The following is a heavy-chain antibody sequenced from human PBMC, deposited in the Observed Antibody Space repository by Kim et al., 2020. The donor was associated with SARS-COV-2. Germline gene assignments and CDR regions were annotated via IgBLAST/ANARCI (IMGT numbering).Heavy chain of an antibody. CDR3: ASPAVAGSQYYYYGMDV. D-gene: IGHD6-19*01. V-gene: IGHV5-51*01. Sequence: GESLKISCKGSGYSFTSYWIGWVRQMPGKGLEWMGIIYPGDSDTRYSPSFQGQVTISADKSISTAYLQWSSLKASDTAMYYCASPAVAGSQYYYYGMDVWGQGTTVTVSS. CDR2: IYPGDSDT. J-gene: IGHJ6*02. CDR1: GYSFTSYW.